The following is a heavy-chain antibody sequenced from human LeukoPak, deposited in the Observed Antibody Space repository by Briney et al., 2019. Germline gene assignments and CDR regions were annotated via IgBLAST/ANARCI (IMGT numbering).Heavy chain of an antibody. CDR2: ISYDGGNE. CDR3: ARDRGNFYYYDMGV. Sequence: GGSLRLSCAASGFTSSSYPMHWVRQAPGKGLEWVAVISYDGGNEYYADSVKGRFTISRDNTKNTLSLQMNSLRAEDTAVYYCARDRGNFYYYDMGVWGKGTTVTVS. V-gene: IGHV3-30-3*01. J-gene: IGHJ6*03. D-gene: IGHD3-10*01. CDR1: GFTSSSYP.